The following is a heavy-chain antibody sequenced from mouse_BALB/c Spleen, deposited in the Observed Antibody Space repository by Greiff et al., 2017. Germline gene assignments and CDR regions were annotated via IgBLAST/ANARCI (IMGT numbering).Heavy chain of an antibody. CDR3: ARRIYYDYGAMDY. Sequence: VQLQQSGAELARPGASVKLSCKASGYTFTSYWMQWVKQRPGQGLEWIGAIYPGDGDTRYTQKFKGKATLTADKSSSTAYMQLSSLASEDSAVYYCARRIYYDYGAMDYWGQGTSVTVSS. D-gene: IGHD2-1*01. J-gene: IGHJ4*01. CDR1: GYTFTSYW. CDR2: IYPGDGDT. V-gene: IGHV1-87*01.